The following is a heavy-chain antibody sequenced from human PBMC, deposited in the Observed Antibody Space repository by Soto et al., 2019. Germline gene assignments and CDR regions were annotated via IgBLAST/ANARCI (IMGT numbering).Heavy chain of an antibody. CDR1: GYTFTSYY. J-gene: IGHJ4*02. CDR2: INPSGGYT. Sequence: QVQLVQSGAEVKKPGTSVKVSCKASGYTFTSYYMNWVRQAPGQGLEWLGIINPSGGYTTYAQRFLGRGTMTSDTSTSTVHMDLGSLTSEDTAVYYCARGGGIVVVTPPYDHWGQGTLVTVSS. D-gene: IGHD2-21*02. CDR3: ARGGGIVVVTPPYDH. V-gene: IGHV1-46*03.